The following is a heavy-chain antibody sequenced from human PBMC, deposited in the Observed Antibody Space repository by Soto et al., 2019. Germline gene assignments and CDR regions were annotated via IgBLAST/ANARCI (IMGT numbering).Heavy chain of an antibody. CDR3: AAQAVGALDY. D-gene: IGHD1-26*01. Sequence: QVQLQESGPGLVKPSETLSLTCTVSGGSISSYYWSWIRQPPGKGLEWIGYIYYSGSTNYNPSLKSRVTISVDTSKNQFSLKLSSVTAADTAMYYCAAQAVGALDYWGQGTLVTVSS. J-gene: IGHJ4*02. V-gene: IGHV4-59*01. CDR2: IYYSGST. CDR1: GGSISSYY.